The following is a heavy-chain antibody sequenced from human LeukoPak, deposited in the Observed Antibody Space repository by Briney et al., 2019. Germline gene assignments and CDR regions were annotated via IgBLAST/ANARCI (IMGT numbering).Heavy chain of an antibody. J-gene: IGHJ4*02. CDR3: AREGIVRTYDQ. CDR2: IYYSGIT. D-gene: IGHD2/OR15-2a*01. Sequence: VKPSETLSLTCTVSGDSISSYYWYWFRQPPGKELEWIACIYYSGITHYNPSLKSRVTISLDTSKNQFSLRLSSVTAADTAVYYCAREGIVRTYDQWGQGTLVTVSS. V-gene: IGHV4-59*12. CDR1: GDSISSYY.